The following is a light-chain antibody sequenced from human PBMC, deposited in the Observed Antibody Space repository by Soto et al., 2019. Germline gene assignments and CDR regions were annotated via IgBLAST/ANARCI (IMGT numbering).Light chain of an antibody. CDR2: AAS. V-gene: IGKV1-39*01. CDR1: ESIASY. J-gene: IGKJ3*01. Sequence: DVQMTQSPSSLSASVGDRVTITCRASESIASYLQWYQQKPGQAPKLLIYAASDLQTGVPSRFSGCGSGTDFTLTISSLQPEDFAVYYCHQTYTSPETFGPGT. CDR3: HQTYTSPET.